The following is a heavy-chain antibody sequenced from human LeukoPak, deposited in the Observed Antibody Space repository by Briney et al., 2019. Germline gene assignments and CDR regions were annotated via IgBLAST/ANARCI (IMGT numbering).Heavy chain of an antibody. CDR2: IRDDGSNK. CDR1: GFTFSSYG. J-gene: IGHJ4*02. CDR3: AKAAGVKTFGEIIVSTHRPNIDY. D-gene: IGHD3-16*02. V-gene: IGHV3-30*02. Sequence: GGSLRLSCAASGFTFSSYGMLWVRQAPGKGLEWVAFIRDDGSNKYYADSVKGRFTISRDNSKNTLYLQMNNLRAEDTAVYYCAKAAGVKTFGEIIVSTHRPNIDYWGQGTLVTVSS.